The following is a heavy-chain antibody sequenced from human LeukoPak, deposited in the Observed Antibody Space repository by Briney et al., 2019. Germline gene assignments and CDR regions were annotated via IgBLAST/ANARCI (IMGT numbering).Heavy chain of an antibody. V-gene: IGHV3-48*04. Sequence: GGSLRLSCAASGFTFSSYSMDWVRQAPGKGLEWVSFISSSSSTIYYADSVKGRFTISRDNAKSSLYLQMNSLRAEDTAVYYCASGPDGGQLGDYWGQGTLVTVSS. CDR2: ISSSSSTI. J-gene: IGHJ4*02. D-gene: IGHD1-1*01. CDR1: GFTFSSYS. CDR3: ASGPDGGQLGDY.